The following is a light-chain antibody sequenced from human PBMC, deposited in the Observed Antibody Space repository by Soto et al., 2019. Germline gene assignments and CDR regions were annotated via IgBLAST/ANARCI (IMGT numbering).Light chain of an antibody. Sequence: EIVMTQSPGTLSVSPGERATLSCRASQSINQNLAWYQQKPGQPPRLLIYGASTRASGIPARFSGSGSGTEYTLTISSLQSEDFAVYYCQQYDDWPPWTFGQGTNVEF. CDR3: QQYDDWPPWT. V-gene: IGKV3-15*01. CDR2: GAS. J-gene: IGKJ1*01. CDR1: QSINQN.